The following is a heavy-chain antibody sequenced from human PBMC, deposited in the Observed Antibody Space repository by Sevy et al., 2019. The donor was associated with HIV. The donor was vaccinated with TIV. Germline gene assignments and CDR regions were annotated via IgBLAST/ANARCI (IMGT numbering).Heavy chain of an antibody. J-gene: IGHJ6*02. CDR1: TFTFNDYW. Sequence: GGSLRLSCAASTFTFNDYWMNWVRQAPGKGLEWVANKNQHGSEKYFLDSVKGRFTISRDNAKNSLYLQMNSLRAEDTAVYYWARWGGGLDVWGQGTTVTVSS. V-gene: IGHV3-7*01. CDR2: KNQHGSEK. D-gene: IGHD3-16*01. CDR3: ARWGGGLDV.